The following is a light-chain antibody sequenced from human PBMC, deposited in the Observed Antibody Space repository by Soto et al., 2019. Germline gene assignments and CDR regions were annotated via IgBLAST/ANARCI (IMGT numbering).Light chain of an antibody. CDR3: QQYGSSPPYT. Sequence: EVVLTQSPGTLSLSPGERASLSCRASQSVSNNYLAWYQQKPGQSPKLLIFGSSDRATGIPDRFSGSGSGTDFTITISSLEPEDFALYYCQQYGSSPPYTFGQGTKLEIK. CDR1: QSVSNNY. V-gene: IGKV3-20*01. J-gene: IGKJ2*01. CDR2: GSS.